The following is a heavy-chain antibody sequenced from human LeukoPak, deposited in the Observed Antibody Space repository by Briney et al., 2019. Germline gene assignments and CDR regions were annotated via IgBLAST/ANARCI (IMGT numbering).Heavy chain of an antibody. Sequence: PSETLSLTCTVSGGSISGYYWSWIRRPPGKGLEWIGYIYYSGSADYNASLKSRATMFVDTSKNEFSLTLRSVTAADTAVYYCARVGDSSGYSVLDSWGQGTLVTVSS. CDR1: GGSISGYY. D-gene: IGHD3-22*01. J-gene: IGHJ4*02. V-gene: IGHV4-59*01. CDR2: IYYSGSA. CDR3: ARVGDSSGYSVLDS.